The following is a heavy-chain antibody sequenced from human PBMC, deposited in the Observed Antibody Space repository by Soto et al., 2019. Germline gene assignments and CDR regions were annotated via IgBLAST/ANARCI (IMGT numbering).Heavy chain of an antibody. CDR2: IKQDGSEK. CDR3: ARGWGLDP. Sequence: EVQLVESGGGLVQPGGSLRLSCAASGFTFNSYWMTWVRQAPGKGLEWVANIKQDGSEKYYVDSVKGRSTISRDNAKTPLYLQMNSLRAEDTAVYYCARGWGLDPWGQGTLVTVSS. J-gene: IGHJ5*02. V-gene: IGHV3-7*04. D-gene: IGHD1-26*01. CDR1: GFTFNSYW.